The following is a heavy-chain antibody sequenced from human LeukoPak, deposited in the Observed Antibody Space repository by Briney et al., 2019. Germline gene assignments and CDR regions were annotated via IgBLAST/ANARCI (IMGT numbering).Heavy chain of an antibody. J-gene: IGHJ6*03. CDR2: IYYSGST. D-gene: IGHD4-17*01. CDR3: ARGYGDYFSHFDYYYYMDV. V-gene: IGHV4-39*07. Sequence: SETLSLTCTVSGGSISSSSYYWGWIRQPPGKGLEWIGSIYYSGSTYYNPSLKSRVTISVDTSKNQFSLKLSSVTAADTAVYYCARGYGDYFSHFDYYYYMDVWGKGTTVTVSS. CDR1: GGSISSSSYY.